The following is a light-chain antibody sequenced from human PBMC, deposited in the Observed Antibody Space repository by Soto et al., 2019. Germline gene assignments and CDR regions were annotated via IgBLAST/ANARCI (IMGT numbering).Light chain of an antibody. CDR3: QQYGTAPIT. J-gene: IGKJ5*01. CDR2: DAS. V-gene: IGKV3-20*01. CDR1: QSVASGH. Sequence: EFVLTQSPGTLSLSPGERATLSCRASQSVASGHLAWYQQTPGQAPRLLVSDASSRATGIPDRFSGSASGTDFTLTIRRLEPEDSAMYYCQQYGTAPITSGQGTRLEIK.